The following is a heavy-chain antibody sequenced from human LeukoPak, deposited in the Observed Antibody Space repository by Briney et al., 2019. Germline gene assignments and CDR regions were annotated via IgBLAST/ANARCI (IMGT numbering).Heavy chain of an antibody. CDR3: ANLPLRYYYYMDV. V-gene: IGHV4-59*08. Sequence: PSETLSLTCTVSGGSISSYYWSWIRQPPGKGLEWIGYIYYSGSTNYNPSLKSRVTMSVDTSRNQYSLNLSSVTAADTAVYYCANLPLRYYYYMDVWGKGTTVTVSS. CDR1: GGSISSYY. J-gene: IGHJ6*03. CDR2: IYYSGST.